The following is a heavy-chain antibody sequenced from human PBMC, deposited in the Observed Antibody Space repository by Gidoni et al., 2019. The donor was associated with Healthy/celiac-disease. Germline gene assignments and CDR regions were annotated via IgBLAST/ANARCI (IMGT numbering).Heavy chain of an antibody. Sequence: EVQLVESGGGLVQPGGSLRLSCAASGFTVSSNYMSWVRQATGKGLEWVSVIYSGGSTYYADSVKGRFTISRDNSKNTLYLQMNSLRAEDTAVYYCARATVTTLYDYWGQGTLVTVSS. V-gene: IGHV3-66*02. CDR1: GFTVSSNY. CDR3: ARATVTTLYDY. D-gene: IGHD4-17*01. CDR2: IYSGGST. J-gene: IGHJ4*02.